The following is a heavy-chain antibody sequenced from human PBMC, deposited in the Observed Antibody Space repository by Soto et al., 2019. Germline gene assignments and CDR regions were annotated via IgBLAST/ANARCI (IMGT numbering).Heavy chain of an antibody. V-gene: IGHV3-48*02. CDR1: GFALSSYS. D-gene: IGHD1-26*01. CDR3: GGDLTPAGWGLLTPIGD. Sequence: PGGSLRLSCVASGFALSSYSMNWVRQAPGKGLEWVSYISGSSRTLYYADSVKGRFTISRDNAKNSLYLQMNSLRDEDTAVYYCGGDLTPAGWGLLTPIGDWGAGTLVTVAS. J-gene: IGHJ4*02. CDR2: ISGSSRTL.